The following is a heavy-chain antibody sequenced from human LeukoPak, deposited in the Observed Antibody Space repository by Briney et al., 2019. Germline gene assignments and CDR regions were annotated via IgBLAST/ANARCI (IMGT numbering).Heavy chain of an antibody. J-gene: IGHJ2*01. CDR2: INHSGST. CDR3: ARQKYDYGANHWYFDL. V-gene: IGHV4-34*01. Sequence: SETLSLTCAVYGGSFSGYYWSWIRQPPGKGLEWIGEINHSGSTNYNPSLKSRVTTSADTSKNQFSLKVSSVTAADTAVYYCARQKYDYGANHWYFDLWGRGTLVTVSS. D-gene: IGHD4/OR15-4a*01. CDR1: GGSFSGYY.